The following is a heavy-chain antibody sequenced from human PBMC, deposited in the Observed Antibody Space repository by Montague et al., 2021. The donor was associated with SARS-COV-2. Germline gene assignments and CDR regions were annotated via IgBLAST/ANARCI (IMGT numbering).Heavy chain of an antibody. D-gene: IGHD2-21*01. CDR2: IYYRGST. Sequence: SETLSLTCTVSGDSIGSSNYYWSWIRQPPGKGLEWIGSIYYRGSTYYNPSLKSRVTISVDTSMNQFSLKLSSVTAADTAVYYCARHGVIATIVSWWCFDLWGRGTLVTVSS. V-gene: IGHV4-39*01. CDR1: GDSIGSSNYY. J-gene: IGHJ2*01. CDR3: ARHGVIATIVSWWCFDL.